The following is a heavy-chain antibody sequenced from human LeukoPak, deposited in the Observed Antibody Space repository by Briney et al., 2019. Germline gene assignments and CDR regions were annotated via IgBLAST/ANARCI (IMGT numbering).Heavy chain of an antibody. CDR1: GGSFSGYY. J-gene: IGHJ3*02. CDR2: INHSGST. Sequence: SETLSLTCAVYGGSFSGYYWNWIRQPPGRGLEWIGEINHSGSTNYNPSLKSRVTISIDTSKNQFSLKLSSVTAADTAVYYCARHRDPEGYDAFDIWGQGTMVIVSS. CDR3: ARHRDPEGYDAFDI. D-gene: IGHD3-10*01. V-gene: IGHV4-34*01.